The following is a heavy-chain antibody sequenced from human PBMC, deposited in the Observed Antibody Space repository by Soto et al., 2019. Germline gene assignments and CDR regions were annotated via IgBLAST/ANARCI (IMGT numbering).Heavy chain of an antibody. Sequence: QVQLVQSGAEVKKPGSSVKVSCKASGGTFSSYAISWVRQAPGQGLEWMGGIIPIFGTANYAQKFQGRVTITADETTRTAYMDLSSLGSEDTAVYYCASKLITAEDYYYYYGMDVWGQGAKGTVSS. CDR1: GGTFSSYA. J-gene: IGHJ6*02. CDR3: ASKLITAEDYYYYYGMDV. CDR2: IIPIFGTA. V-gene: IGHV1-69*01. D-gene: IGHD5-18*01.